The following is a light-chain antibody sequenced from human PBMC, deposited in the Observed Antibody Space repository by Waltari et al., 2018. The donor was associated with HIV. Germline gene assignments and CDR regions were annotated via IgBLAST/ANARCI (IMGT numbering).Light chain of an antibody. CDR2: ANT. Sequence: QSVLTQPPSVSGAPGQRVPISCTGTRSNIGANYAFPWYQQLPGTAPKLLIYANTNRPAGVPDRFSGSKSGTSVSLAITGLQAEDEADYYCQSYDSSLSGSIFGGGTKLTVL. CDR3: QSYDSSLSGSI. J-gene: IGLJ2*01. CDR1: RSNIGANYA. V-gene: IGLV1-40*01.